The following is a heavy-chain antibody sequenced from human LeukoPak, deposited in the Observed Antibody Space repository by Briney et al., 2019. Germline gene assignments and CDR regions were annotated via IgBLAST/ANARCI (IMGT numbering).Heavy chain of an antibody. CDR1: GGSISSYY. CDR2: IYYSGST. D-gene: IGHD1-26*01. CDR3: ARQAREWELHY. Sequence: PSETLSLTSTVSGGSISSYYWSWIRQPPGKGLEWIGYIYYSGSTNYNPSLKSRVTISVDTSKNQFSLKLSSVTAADTAVYYCARQAREWELHYWGQGTLVTVSS. V-gene: IGHV4-59*08. J-gene: IGHJ4*02.